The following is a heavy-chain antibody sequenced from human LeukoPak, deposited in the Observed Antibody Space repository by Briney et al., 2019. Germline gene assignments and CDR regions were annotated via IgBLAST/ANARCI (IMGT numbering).Heavy chain of an antibody. CDR3: ARDHYDYVWGSYSYYYYYMDV. D-gene: IGHD3-16*01. Sequence: SETLSLTCTVSGASLSSGGYYWSWIRQPAGKGLEWIGRIYTSGSTNYNPSLKSRVTISVDTSKNQFSLKLSSVTAADTAVYYCARDHYDYVWGSYSYYYYYMDVWGKGTTVTVSS. CDR1: GASLSSGGYY. V-gene: IGHV4-61*02. CDR2: IYTSGST. J-gene: IGHJ6*03.